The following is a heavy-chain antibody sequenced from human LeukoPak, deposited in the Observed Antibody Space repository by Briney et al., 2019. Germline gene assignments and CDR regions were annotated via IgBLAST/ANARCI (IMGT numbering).Heavy chain of an antibody. CDR3: ARDWGASNWYDH. D-gene: IGHD3-16*01. CDR2: VNPNSGDI. V-gene: IGHV1-2*02. J-gene: IGHJ5*02. Sequence: GASVKVSCKASGYIFTGYYIHWVRQSRGQGLEWMGCVNPNSGDINSAQKFRGRVTMTRDTSNSTAYMELNRLTSDDTAVYYCARDWGASNWYDHWGQGTLVTVSS. CDR1: GYIFTGYY.